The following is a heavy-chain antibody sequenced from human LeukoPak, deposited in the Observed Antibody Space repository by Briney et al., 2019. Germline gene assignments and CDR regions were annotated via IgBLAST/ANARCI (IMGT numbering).Heavy chain of an antibody. D-gene: IGHD3-10*01. Sequence: SETLSLTCTVSGGSISSYYWSWIRQPPGKGLEWIGYIYYGGSTNYNPSLKSRVTISVDTSKNQFSLKLSSVTAADTAVYYCARAFTGRGRYFDYWGQGTLVTVSS. V-gene: IGHV4-59*01. CDR3: ARAFTGRGRYFDY. CDR2: IYYGGST. CDR1: GGSISSYY. J-gene: IGHJ4*02.